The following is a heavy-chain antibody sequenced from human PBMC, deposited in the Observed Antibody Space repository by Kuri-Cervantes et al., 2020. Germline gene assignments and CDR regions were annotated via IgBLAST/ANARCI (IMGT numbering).Heavy chain of an antibody. J-gene: IGHJ6*04. CDR3: AREFDFLDV. D-gene: IGHD3-3*01. CDR1: GFTFSNAW. V-gene: IGHV3-11*04. CDR2: ISSSGSTI. Sequence: GGSLRLSCAASGFTFSNAWMSWVRQAPGKGLEWVSYISSSGSTIYYADSVKGRFTISRDNAKNSLYLQMNSLRAEDTAVHYCAREFDFLDVWGKGTTVTVSS.